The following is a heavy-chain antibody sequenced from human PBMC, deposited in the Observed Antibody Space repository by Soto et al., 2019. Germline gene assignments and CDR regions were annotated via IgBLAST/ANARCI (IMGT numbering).Heavy chain of an antibody. CDR1: GFTFSSYS. J-gene: IGHJ5*02. D-gene: IGHD6-13*01. Sequence: EVQLVESGGGLVQPGGSLRLSCAASGFTFSSYSMNWVRQAPGKGLEWVSYISSSSSTTYYADSVKGRFTISRDNAKNSLYLQMNSLRDEDTAVYYCARDSPYRSSWYDLNWFDPWGKGTLVTVSS. CDR2: ISSSSSTT. V-gene: IGHV3-48*02. CDR3: ARDSPYRSSWYDLNWFDP.